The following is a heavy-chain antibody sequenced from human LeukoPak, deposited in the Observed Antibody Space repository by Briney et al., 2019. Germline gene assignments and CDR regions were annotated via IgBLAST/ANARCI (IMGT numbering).Heavy chain of an antibody. V-gene: IGHV1-18*01. CDR1: GYTFTSYG. Sequence: ASVKVSCKASGYTFTSYGISWVRQAPGQGLAWMRWINDYNDNTNYAQKLQGRVTMTTDTSTSTDYMELRSLRSDDTGVYYCARDPGYSSGWYSNWFDPWGQGTLVTVSS. D-gene: IGHD6-19*01. CDR3: ARDPGYSSGWYSNWFDP. CDR2: INDYNDNT. J-gene: IGHJ5*02.